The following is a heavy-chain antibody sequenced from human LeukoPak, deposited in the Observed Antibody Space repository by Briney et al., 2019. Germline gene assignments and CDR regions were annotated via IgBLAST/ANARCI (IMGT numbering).Heavy chain of an antibody. V-gene: IGHV1-2*02. CDR3: ATLGATSFDY. CDR2: IVPNSRGT. Sequence: ASVKVSCKTSGYTFTDYYIHWVRQAPGQGLEWMGWIVPNSRGTKYAQKFQGRVTMTRDTSISTAYMELSRLRYDDTAVYYCATLGATSFDYWGQGALVTVSS. CDR1: GYTFTDYY. J-gene: IGHJ4*02. D-gene: IGHD1-26*01.